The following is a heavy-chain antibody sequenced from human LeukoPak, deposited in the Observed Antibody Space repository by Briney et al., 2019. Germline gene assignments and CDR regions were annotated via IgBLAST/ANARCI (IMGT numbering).Heavy chain of an antibody. V-gene: IGHV3-30*18. Sequence: PGGSLRLSCAASGFTFSSYGMHWVRQAPGKGLEWVAVISYDGSNKYYADSVKGRFTISRDNSKNTLYLQMNSLRAEDTAVYYCAKDSRSGGSWLNYFDYWGQGTLVTVSS. J-gene: IGHJ4*02. D-gene: IGHD2-15*01. CDR1: GFTFSSYG. CDR3: AKDSRSGGSWLNYFDY. CDR2: ISYDGSNK.